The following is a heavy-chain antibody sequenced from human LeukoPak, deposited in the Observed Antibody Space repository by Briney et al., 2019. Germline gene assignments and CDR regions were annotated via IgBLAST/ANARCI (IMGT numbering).Heavy chain of an antibody. V-gene: IGHV3-30*04. J-gene: IGHJ4*02. D-gene: IGHD5-18*01. Sequence: PGRSLRLSCGASGFTFSSYAMHWVRQAPGKGLEWVAIITSDGSNKHYADSVKGRFTVSRDNSRNTLYLQMTCLRAEDTAVYYCAREDGASCGYSYGHWGQGTLVTVSS. CDR2: ITSDGSNK. CDR1: GFTFSSYA. CDR3: AREDGASCGYSYGH.